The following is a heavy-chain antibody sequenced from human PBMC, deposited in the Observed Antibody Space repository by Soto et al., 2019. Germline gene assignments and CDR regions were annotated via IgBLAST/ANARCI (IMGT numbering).Heavy chain of an antibody. J-gene: IGHJ6*03. Sequence: SETLSLTCTVSGGSISSSSYYWGWIRQPPGKGLEWIGSIYYSGSTYYNPSLKSRVTISVDTSKNQFSLKLSSVTAADTAVYYCARLIVGYGLGYCSGGSCYQHYYYYYMDVRGKGTTVTVSS. D-gene: IGHD2-15*01. CDR1: GGSISSSSYY. CDR2: IYYSGST. CDR3: ARLIVGYGLGYCSGGSCYQHYYYYYMDV. V-gene: IGHV4-39*01.